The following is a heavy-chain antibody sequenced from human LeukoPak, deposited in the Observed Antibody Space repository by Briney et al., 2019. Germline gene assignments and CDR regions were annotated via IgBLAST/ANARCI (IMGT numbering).Heavy chain of an antibody. Sequence: GGSLRLSCAASGFTFSSYSMNWVRQAPGKGLEWVSSISSSSSYIYYADSVKGRFTISRDNAKNSLYLQMNSLRAEDTAVYYCARNSGGSSSFDYWGQGTLVTVSS. CDR3: ARNSGGSSSFDY. CDR1: GFTFSSYS. D-gene: IGHD2-15*01. CDR2: ISSSSSYI. V-gene: IGHV3-21*01. J-gene: IGHJ4*02.